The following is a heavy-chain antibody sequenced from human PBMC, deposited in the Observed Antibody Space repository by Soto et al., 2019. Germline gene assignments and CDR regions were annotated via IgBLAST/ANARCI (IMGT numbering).Heavy chain of an antibody. V-gene: IGHV3-30*18. J-gene: IGHJ4*02. CDR3: AKLPQYDILTGYLNYFDY. CDR1: GFTFSSYG. Sequence: GGSLRLSCAASGFTFSSYGMHWVRQAPGKGLGGVAVISYDGSNKYYADSVKGRFTISRDNSKNTLYLHMNSLRAEDSAVYYCAKLPQYDILTGYLNYFDYWGQGTLVTVSS. CDR2: ISYDGSNK. D-gene: IGHD3-9*01.